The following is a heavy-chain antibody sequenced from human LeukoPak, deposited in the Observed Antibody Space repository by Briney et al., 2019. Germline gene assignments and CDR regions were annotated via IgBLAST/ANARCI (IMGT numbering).Heavy chain of an antibody. V-gene: IGHV1-69*13. J-gene: IGHJ4*02. CDR1: GGTFSIYA. CDR2: IIPIFGTA. Sequence: ASVKVSCKASGGTFSIYAISWVRQAPGQGLEWMGGIIPIFGTANYAQKFQGRVTITADESTSTAYMELSSLRSEDTAVYYCAREPEAIRTPYYFDYWGQGTLVTVSS. D-gene: IGHD1-14*01. CDR3: AREPEAIRTPYYFDY.